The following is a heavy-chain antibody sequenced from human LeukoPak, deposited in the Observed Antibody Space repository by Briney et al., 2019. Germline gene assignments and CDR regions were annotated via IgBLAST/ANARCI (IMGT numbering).Heavy chain of an antibody. CDR2: IYSGGST. Sequence: GGSLRLSCAASGFTVSNNYMSWVRQAPGKGLEWVSAIYSGGSTYYADSVKGRFTISRDNSKNTLYLQMSSLRAEDTAVYYCARVGYYDFWSGYYWGQGTLVTVSS. V-gene: IGHV3-53*01. J-gene: IGHJ4*02. CDR1: GFTVSNNY. D-gene: IGHD3-3*01. CDR3: ARVGYYDFWSGYY.